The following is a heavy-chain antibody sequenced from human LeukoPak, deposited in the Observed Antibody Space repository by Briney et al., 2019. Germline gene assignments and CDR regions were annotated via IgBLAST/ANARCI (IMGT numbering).Heavy chain of an antibody. D-gene: IGHD2-15*01. J-gene: IGHJ4*02. CDR2: IYASGNT. CDR3: ARDWGYCSGVSCFVFDY. Sequence: SETLSLTCTVSGDSFSSYYWSWIRQTPGKGLEWIGRIYASGNTNYNPSLKSRVTMSVDKSKNQLSLKLSSVTAADTAVYYCARDWGYCSGVSCFVFDYWGQGTLVTVSS. V-gene: IGHV4-4*07. CDR1: GDSFSSYY.